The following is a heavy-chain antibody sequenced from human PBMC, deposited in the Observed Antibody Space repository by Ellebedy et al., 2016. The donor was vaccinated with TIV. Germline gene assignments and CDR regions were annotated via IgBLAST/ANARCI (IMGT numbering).Heavy chain of an antibody. CDR3: ARSVAGTY. CDR2: ISYDGSNK. J-gene: IGHJ4*02. Sequence: GESLKISCAASGFTFSSYAMHWVRQAPGKGLEWVAVISYDGSNKYYADSVKGRFTISRDNSKNTLYLQMNSLRAEDTAVYYCARSVAGTYWGQGTLVTVSS. CDR1: GFTFSSYA. D-gene: IGHD6-19*01. V-gene: IGHV3-30-3*01.